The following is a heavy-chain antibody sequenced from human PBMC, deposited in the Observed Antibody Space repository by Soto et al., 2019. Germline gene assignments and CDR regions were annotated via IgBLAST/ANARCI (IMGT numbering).Heavy chain of an antibody. J-gene: IGHJ6*02. CDR3: AKSSYCSGGSCYYYGMDV. D-gene: IGHD2-15*01. CDR2: ISYDGSNK. Sequence: GGSLRLSCAASGFTFSSYGMHWVRQAPGKGLEWVAVISYDGSNKYYADSVKGRFTISRDNSKNTLYLQMNSLRAEDTAVYYCAKSSYCSGGSCYYYGMDVWGQGTTVTVSS. V-gene: IGHV3-30*18. CDR1: GFTFSSYG.